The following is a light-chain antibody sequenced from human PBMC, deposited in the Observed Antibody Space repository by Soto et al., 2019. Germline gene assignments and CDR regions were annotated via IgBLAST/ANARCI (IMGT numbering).Light chain of an antibody. V-gene: IGLV2-14*03. CDR3: TSYTSSSTVI. CDR2: DVR. CDR1: SSDVGAYNY. Sequence: QSVLAQPASVSGSPGQSITISCTGTSSDVGAYNYVSWYQQHPGKAPKLMIYDVRDRPSGVSNRFSGSKSGNTASLTISGLQAEDEADYYCTSYTSSSTVIFGGGTKLTVL. J-gene: IGLJ2*01.